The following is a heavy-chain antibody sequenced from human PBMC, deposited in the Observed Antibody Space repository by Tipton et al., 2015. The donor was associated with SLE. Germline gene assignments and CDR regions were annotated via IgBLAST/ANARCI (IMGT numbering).Heavy chain of an antibody. V-gene: IGHV5-51*03. CDR3: ARSGWWLPPDFFDYMDV. D-gene: IGHD5-12*01. J-gene: IGHJ6*03. CDR1: GYSFISYW. Sequence: QLVQSGAEVKKPGESLKISCKGSGYSFISYWIGWVRQMPGKGLEWMGIIYPGDSDTRYSTSFQGQVTISADKSISTAYLQWSSLKAPDTAMYYCARSGWWLPPDFFDYMDVWGKGTTVTVSS. CDR2: IYPGDSDT.